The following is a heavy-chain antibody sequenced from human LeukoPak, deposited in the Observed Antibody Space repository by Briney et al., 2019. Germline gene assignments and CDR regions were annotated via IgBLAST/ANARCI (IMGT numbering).Heavy chain of an antibody. CDR2: VYYTGST. J-gene: IGHJ3*01. Sequence: PSETLSLTCTVSGGSISSYYWSWVRQPPGKGLEWIGFVYYTGSTNYSPSLKSRVTISVDTSKNQFSLKLRSVTAADTAVYYCAGISSSNWHNERGAFDVWGQGTMVTVSS. CDR3: AGISSSNWHNERGAFDV. CDR1: GGSISSYY. V-gene: IGHV4-59*01. D-gene: IGHD6-13*01.